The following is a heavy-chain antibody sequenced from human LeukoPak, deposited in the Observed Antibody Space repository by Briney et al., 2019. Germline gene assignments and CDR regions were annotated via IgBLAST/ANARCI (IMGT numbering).Heavy chain of an antibody. D-gene: IGHD3-3*01. CDR3: ARGSFWSGYLDY. CDR2: INSDGSST. V-gene: IGHV3-74*01. J-gene: IGHJ4*02. CDR1: GFTFSSYW. Sequence: PGGSLRLSCAASGFTFSSYWMHWVRQAPGKGLVWVSRINSDGSSTSYADSVKGRFTISRDNAKNTLYLQTNSLRAEDTAVYYCARGSFWSGYLDYWGQGTLVTVSS.